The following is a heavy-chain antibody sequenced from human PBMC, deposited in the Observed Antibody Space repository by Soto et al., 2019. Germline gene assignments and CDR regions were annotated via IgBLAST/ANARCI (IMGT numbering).Heavy chain of an antibody. CDR3: ASDWWYGSSSSMRDHGMDV. V-gene: IGHV4-59*01. Sequence: SETLSLTCTVSGGSISSYYWCWIRQPPGKGLEWIGYIYYSGSTNYNPSLKSRVTISVDTSKNQFSLKLSSVTAAATAVYYCASDWWYGSSSSMRDHGMDVWGQGTTVTVSS. CDR2: IYYSGST. CDR1: GGSISSYY. D-gene: IGHD6-13*01. J-gene: IGHJ6*02.